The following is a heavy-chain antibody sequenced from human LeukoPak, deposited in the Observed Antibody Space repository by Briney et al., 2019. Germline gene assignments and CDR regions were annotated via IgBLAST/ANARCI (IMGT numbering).Heavy chain of an antibody. V-gene: IGHV4-39*01. D-gene: IGHD5-24*01. CDR3: ARRHRDGYTDP. CDR1: GGSFSITNYY. J-gene: IGHJ5*02. CDR2: IYYDGST. Sequence: SETLSLTCTVSGGSFSITNYYWTLIRQPPGEGLEWIGSIYYDGSTYYYPSLKSRVTISADTSKNQFSLKLSSVTAADTAVYFCARRHRDGYTDPWGQGILVTVSS.